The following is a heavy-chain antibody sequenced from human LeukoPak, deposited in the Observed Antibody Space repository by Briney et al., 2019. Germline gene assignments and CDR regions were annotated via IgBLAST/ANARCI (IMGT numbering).Heavy chain of an antibody. CDR2: ISWNSGSI. V-gene: IGHV3-9*01. CDR1: GFTFDDYA. Sequence: KTGGSLRLSCAASGFTFDDYAMHWVRHAPGKGLEWVSGISWNSGSIGYADSVKGRFTISRDNAKNSLYLQMNSLRAEDTALYYCALIYCSGGSCYSGPFDYWGQGTLVTVSS. CDR3: ALIYCSGGSCYSGPFDY. D-gene: IGHD2-15*01. J-gene: IGHJ4*02.